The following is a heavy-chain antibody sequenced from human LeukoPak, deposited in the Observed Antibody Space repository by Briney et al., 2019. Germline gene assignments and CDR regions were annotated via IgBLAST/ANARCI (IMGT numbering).Heavy chain of an antibody. D-gene: IGHD1-26*01. CDR1: GFTFSSYA. V-gene: IGHV3-48*02. CDR2: ISGSSTAI. Sequence: GGSLRLSCAASGFTFSSYAMTWVRQAPGKGLEWVSYISGSSTAIYYADSVKGRFTISRDNAKNSLYLQMNSLRDEDTAVYYCARDYSGSSQTTPLRYWGQGTLVTVSS. CDR3: ARDYSGSSQTTPLRY. J-gene: IGHJ4*02.